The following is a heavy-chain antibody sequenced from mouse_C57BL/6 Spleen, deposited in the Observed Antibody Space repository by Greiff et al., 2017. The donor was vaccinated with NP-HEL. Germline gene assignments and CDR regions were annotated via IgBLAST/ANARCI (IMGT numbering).Heavy chain of an antibody. CDR3: ARGGFTTVVVGDYAMDY. V-gene: IGHV5-4*03. CDR2: ISDGGSYT. Sequence: DVKLVESGGGLVKPGGSLKLSCAASGFTFSSYAMSWVRQTPEKRLEWVATISDGGSYTYYPDNVKGRFTISRDNAKNNLYLQMSHLKSEDTAMYYCARGGFTTVVVGDYAMDYWGQGTSVTVSS. J-gene: IGHJ4*01. D-gene: IGHD1-1*01. CDR1: GFTFSSYA.